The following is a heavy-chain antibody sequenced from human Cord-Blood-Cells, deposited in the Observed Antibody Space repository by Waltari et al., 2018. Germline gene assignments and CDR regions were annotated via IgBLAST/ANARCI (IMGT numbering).Heavy chain of an antibody. CDR3: AGAENYWYFDL. CDR2: ISYDGSNK. CDR1: GFTFSSYG. J-gene: IGHJ2*01. Sequence: QVQLVESGGGVVQPGRSLRLSCAASGFTFSSYGLHWVRQAPGKGLEWEAVISYDGSNKYYADSVKGRFTISRDNSKNTLYLQMNSLRAEDTAVYYCAGAENYWYFDLWGRGTLVTVSS. V-gene: IGHV3-30*03.